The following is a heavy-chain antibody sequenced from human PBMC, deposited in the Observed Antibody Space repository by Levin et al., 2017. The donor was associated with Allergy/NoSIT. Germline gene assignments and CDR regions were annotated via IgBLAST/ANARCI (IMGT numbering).Heavy chain of an antibody. J-gene: IGHJ4*02. CDR3: ARGGFFGAVEGY. CDR1: GFTFSSYW. V-gene: IGHV3-74*01. D-gene: IGHD3-3*01. Sequence: GGSLRLSCAASGFTFSSYWMHWVRQTPGKGLVWVSRINSDGSSTSYADSVKGRFTISRDNAKNTLYLHMNSLGAEDTAVYYCARGGFFGAVEGYWGQGTLVTVSS. CDR2: INSDGSST.